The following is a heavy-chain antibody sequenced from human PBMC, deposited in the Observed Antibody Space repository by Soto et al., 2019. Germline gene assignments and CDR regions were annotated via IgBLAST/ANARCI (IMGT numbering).Heavy chain of an antibody. CDR1: GDSVSSNSAA. Sequence: PSQTLSLTCAISGDSVSSNSAAWNWIRQSPSRGLEWLGRTYYRSKWYNDYAVSVKSRITINPDTSKNQFSLQLNSVPPEDTAVYYCASVLFFRAVAGISSYYYGMDVWGQGTMVTVSS. CDR3: ASVLFFRAVAGISSYYYGMDV. J-gene: IGHJ6*02. CDR2: TYYRSKWYN. V-gene: IGHV6-1*01. D-gene: IGHD6-19*01.